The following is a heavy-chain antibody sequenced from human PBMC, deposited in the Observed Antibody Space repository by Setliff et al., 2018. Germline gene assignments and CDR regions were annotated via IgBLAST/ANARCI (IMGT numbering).Heavy chain of an antibody. CDR1: GYNFASYW. D-gene: IGHD3-10*01. CDR2: IHPGDSDI. Sequence: GESLKISCKGSGYNFASYWIAWVRQMPGKGLEWMGIIHPGDSDIRYGPSFQGQVTISADKSINTAYLQWVGLKASDTAMYYCAVLQVPLAAPAHFEFWGQGTPVTVSS. CDR3: AVLQVPLAAPAHFEF. J-gene: IGHJ4*02. V-gene: IGHV5-51*01.